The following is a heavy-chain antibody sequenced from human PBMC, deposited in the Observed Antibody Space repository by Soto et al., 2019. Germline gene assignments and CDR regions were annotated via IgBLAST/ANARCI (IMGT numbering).Heavy chain of an antibody. Sequence: QVQLVQSGAEVKKPGSSVKVSCKASGGTFSSYAISWVRQAPGQGLEWMGGIIPIFGTANYAQKCQGRVTITADESTSTAYMERSSLRSEDTAVYYCARDTLSPPQFGELLYRMGGMWFDPWGQGTLVTVSS. CDR1: GGTFSSYA. V-gene: IGHV1-69*01. CDR3: ARDTLSPPQFGELLYRMGGMWFDP. CDR2: IIPIFGTA. J-gene: IGHJ5*02. D-gene: IGHD3-10*01.